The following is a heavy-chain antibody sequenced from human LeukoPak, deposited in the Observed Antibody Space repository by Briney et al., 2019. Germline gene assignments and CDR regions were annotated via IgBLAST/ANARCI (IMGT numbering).Heavy chain of an antibody. D-gene: IGHD6-19*01. Sequence: ASVKVSCKASGYTFTSYGISWMRQAPGQGLEWMGWVSPYNGNTNYAQKPQGRVTMTRDTSISTAYMEVSRLKSDDTAVYFCARGDISGWYWSYWGQGTLVTVSS. CDR3: ARGDISGWYWSY. CDR2: VSPYNGNT. J-gene: IGHJ4*02. V-gene: IGHV1-18*01. CDR1: GYTFTSYG.